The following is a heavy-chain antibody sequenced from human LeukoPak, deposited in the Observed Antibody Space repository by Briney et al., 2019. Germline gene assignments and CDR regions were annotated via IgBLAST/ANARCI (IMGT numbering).Heavy chain of an antibody. V-gene: IGHV3-33*06. CDR1: GFTFSSYG. D-gene: IGHD2-8*01. CDR2: IWYDGSNK. CDR3: AKDRCTNGVCYSLFDY. J-gene: IGHJ4*02. Sequence: GGSLRLSCAASGFTFSSYGMHWVRQAPGKGLEWVAVIWYDGSNKYYADSVKGRFTISRYNSKNTLYLQMNSLRAEDTAVYYCAKDRCTNGVCYSLFDYWGQGTLVTVSS.